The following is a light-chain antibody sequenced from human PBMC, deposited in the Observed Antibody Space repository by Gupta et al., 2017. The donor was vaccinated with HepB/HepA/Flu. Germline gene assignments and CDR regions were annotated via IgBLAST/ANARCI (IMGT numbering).Light chain of an antibody. CDR2: VAS. J-gene: IGKJ4*02. CDR3: QQACGFPLT. Sequence: IQLTQSPSSVSASVGDRVTITCRASPDISIWLAWYQQKPGKAPQLLIYVASRLQRGVPSRFSGSGSGTHFTLTISNFQPEDFAMYFCQQACGFPLTFGEGTKVEI. V-gene: IGKV1D-12*01. CDR1: PDISIW.